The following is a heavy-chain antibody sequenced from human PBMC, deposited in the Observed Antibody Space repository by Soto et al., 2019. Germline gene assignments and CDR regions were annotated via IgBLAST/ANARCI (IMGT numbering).Heavy chain of an antibody. J-gene: IGHJ4*02. V-gene: IGHV4-31*03. CDR1: GGSISSGDYY. CDR3: ARDFDY. Sequence: SETLSLTCTVSGGSISSGDYYWSWIRQHPGKGLEWIGYIFDSGSTFYNPSLESRVAISADTSKNQFSLRLTSVTAADTALYYCARDFDYWGQGTLVTVSS. CDR2: IFDSGST.